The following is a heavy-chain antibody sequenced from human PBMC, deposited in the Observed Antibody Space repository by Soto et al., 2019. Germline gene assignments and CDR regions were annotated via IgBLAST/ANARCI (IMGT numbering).Heavy chain of an antibody. D-gene: IGHD3-10*01. V-gene: IGHV5-51*01. CDR1: GYTFIYFL. CDR2: IYPGASDI. J-gene: IGHJ4*02. CDR3: ARQGTSRGSDYAALDF. Sequence: PGESLKISCQASGYTFIYFLVAWVRQVPGKGLEWMGVIYPGASDIRYSPSFEGHVTISADKSTNTAYLQWSSLDAADTAIYYCARQGTSRGSDYAALDFWGPGTLVTVSS.